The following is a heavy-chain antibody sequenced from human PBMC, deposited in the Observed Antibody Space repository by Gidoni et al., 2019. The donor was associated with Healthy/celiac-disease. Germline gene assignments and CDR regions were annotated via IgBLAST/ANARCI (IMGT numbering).Heavy chain of an antibody. J-gene: IGHJ3*02. CDR3: ARDGTSGSYYAGHAFDI. Sequence: QLQLQESGPGLVKPSETLSLTCTVSGGSISSCSYYGGWIRQPPGKGLEWIGSIYYSGSTYYNPSLKSRGTISVDTSKNQFSLKLSSVTAADTAVYYCARDGTSGSYYAGHAFDIWGQGTMVTVSS. V-gene: IGHV4-39*07. CDR2: IYYSGST. D-gene: IGHD1-26*01. CDR1: GGSISSCSYY.